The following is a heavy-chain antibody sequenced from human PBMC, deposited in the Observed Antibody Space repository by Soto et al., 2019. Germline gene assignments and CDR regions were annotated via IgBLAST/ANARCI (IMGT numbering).Heavy chain of an antibody. CDR3: ARMTDYGEYDAFEI. J-gene: IGHJ3*02. D-gene: IGHD4-17*01. CDR2: IYYSGST. V-gene: IGHV4-59*01. Sequence: SETLSLTCSVSGGSISGFYWSWIRQPPGKGLEWIGYIYYSGSTNYNPSLKSRVTISVDTSKNQFSLKVSSVTAADTAVYYCARMTDYGEYDAFEIWGQGTMVTVSS. CDR1: GGSISGFY.